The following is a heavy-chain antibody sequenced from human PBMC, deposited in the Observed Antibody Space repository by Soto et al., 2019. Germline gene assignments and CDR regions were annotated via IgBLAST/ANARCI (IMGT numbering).Heavy chain of an antibody. CDR3: SKGPADLYSDILNGHPH. D-gene: IGHD3-9*01. Sequence: EKGQEWVSAISGSGVSTYYADSVKGRFTISRDNSKNTLYLQMNSLRAEDTAVYFCSKGPADLYSDILNGHPHWAERPLVTGSS. V-gene: IGHV3-23*01. J-gene: IGHJ4*02. CDR2: ISGSGVST.